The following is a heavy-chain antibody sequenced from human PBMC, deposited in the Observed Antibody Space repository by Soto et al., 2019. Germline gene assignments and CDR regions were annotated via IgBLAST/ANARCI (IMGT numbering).Heavy chain of an antibody. CDR2: IDPEDGKT. Sequence: GASVKVSFKVSGFTFSDLSIHWVRQSPGKGLEWMGGIDPEDGKTIYAPKFQGRITMTEDSSSDTAYLEVNKLMSNDTAFYYCTTGASAGRRDFWGQGTLVTVSS. CDR3: TTGASAGRRDF. J-gene: IGHJ4*02. D-gene: IGHD6-13*01. CDR1: GFTFSDLS. V-gene: IGHV1-24*01.